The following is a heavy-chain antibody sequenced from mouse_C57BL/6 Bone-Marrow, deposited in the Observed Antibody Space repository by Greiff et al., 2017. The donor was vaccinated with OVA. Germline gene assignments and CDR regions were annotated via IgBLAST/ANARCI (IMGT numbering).Heavy chain of an antibody. J-gene: IGHJ1*03. CDR3: ARFSYDGYWWYFDV. CDR2: ISYSGST. CDR1: GYSITSDY. V-gene: IGHV3-8*01. D-gene: IGHD2-3*01. Sequence: VQLKESGPGLAKPSQPLSLTCSVTGYSITSDYWNWIRKFPGNKLEYMGYISYSGSTYYNPSLKSRISITRDTSKNQYYLQLNSVTTEDTATYYCARFSYDGYWWYFDVWGTGTTVTVSS.